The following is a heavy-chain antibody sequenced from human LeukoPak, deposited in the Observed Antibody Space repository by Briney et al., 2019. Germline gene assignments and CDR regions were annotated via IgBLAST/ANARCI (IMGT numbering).Heavy chain of an antibody. CDR2: INPSGGST. Sequence: ASVKVSCKASGYTFTSYYMHWVRQAPGQGLEWMGIINPSGGSTSYAQKFQGRVTMTRDTSTSTVYMELSSLGSEDTAVYYCARDRWNRVATRNPGRPSNWFDPWGQGTLVTVSS. V-gene: IGHV1-46*01. D-gene: IGHD5-12*01. J-gene: IGHJ5*02. CDR3: ARDRWNRVATRNPGRPSNWFDP. CDR1: GYTFTSYY.